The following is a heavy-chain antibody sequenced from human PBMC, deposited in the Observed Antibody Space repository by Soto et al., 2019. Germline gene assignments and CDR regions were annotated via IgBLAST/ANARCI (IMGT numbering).Heavy chain of an antibody. CDR3: ARDTSYSRSTSAYHYYYYCMDV. D-gene: IGHD2-15*01. Sequence: ASVKVSCKASGGTFSSYAISWVRQAPGQGLEWMGGIIPIFGTANYAQKFQGRVTITADESTSTAYMELSSLRSEDTAVYYCARDTSYSRSTSAYHYYYYCMDVRGPGTTVTVSS. J-gene: IGHJ6*02. V-gene: IGHV1-69*13. CDR2: IIPIFGTA. CDR1: GGTFSSYA.